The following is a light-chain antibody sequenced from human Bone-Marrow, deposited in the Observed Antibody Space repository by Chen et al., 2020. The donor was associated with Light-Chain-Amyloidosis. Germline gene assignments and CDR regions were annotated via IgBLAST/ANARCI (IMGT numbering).Light chain of an antibody. Sequence: QSALTQPASVSGSPGQSITISCTGTRSDVGGDNHVSWYQQHPEKAPELMIYEVTNRPSWVPDRFSGSKSDNTASLTISGLQAEDEADYFCSSYTITNTLVFGSEARVTVL. CDR1: RSDVGGDNH. CDR3: SSYTITNTLV. CDR2: EVT. V-gene: IGLV2-14*01. J-gene: IGLJ1*01.